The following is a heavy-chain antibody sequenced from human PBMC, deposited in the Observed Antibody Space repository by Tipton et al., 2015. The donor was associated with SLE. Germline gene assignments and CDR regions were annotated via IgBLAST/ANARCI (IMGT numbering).Heavy chain of an antibody. CDR3: ARVRDGYSAWYVEL. J-gene: IGHJ2*01. CDR2: IYYSGST. CDR1: GGSISSHY. D-gene: IGHD5-24*01. Sequence: TLSLTCTVSGGSISSHYWSWIRQPPGKGLEWIGNIYYSGSTNYNPSVKSRVTISVDTSKNQFSLKLSSVTAADTAVYYCARVRDGYSAWYVELWGRGTLVAISS. V-gene: IGHV4-59*11.